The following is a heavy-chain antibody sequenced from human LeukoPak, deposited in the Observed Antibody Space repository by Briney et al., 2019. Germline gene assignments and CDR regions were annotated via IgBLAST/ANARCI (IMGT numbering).Heavy chain of an antibody. CDR2: IKKDGSAK. CDR1: GFTFSSYS. J-gene: IGHJ4*02. D-gene: IGHD6-13*01. CDR3: ARAGPSSSWHQFDY. V-gene: IGHV3-7*01. Sequence: GGSLRLSCAASGFTFSSYSMNWVRQAPEKGLEWVADIKKDGSAKYYVDSVKGRFTISRDNAKNSLFLQMDSLRAEETAVYYCARAGPSSSWHQFDYWGQGTLVTVSS.